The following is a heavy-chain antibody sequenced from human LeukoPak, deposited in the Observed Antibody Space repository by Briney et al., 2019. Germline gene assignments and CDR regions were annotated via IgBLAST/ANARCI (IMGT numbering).Heavy chain of an antibody. V-gene: IGHV4-39*07. J-gene: IGHJ4*02. CDR2: IYYSGST. CDR1: GGSISSSSYY. D-gene: IGHD4-17*01. CDR3: ARNGGVTTVTN. Sequence: SETLSLTCTVSGGSISSSSYYWGWIRQPPGKGLEWIGSIYYSGSTYYSPSLKSRVTISVDTSKNQFSLKLSSVTAADTAVYYCARNGGVTTVTNWGQGTLVTVSS.